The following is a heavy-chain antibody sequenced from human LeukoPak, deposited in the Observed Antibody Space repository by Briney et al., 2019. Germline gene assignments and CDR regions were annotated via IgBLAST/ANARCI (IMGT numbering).Heavy chain of an antibody. CDR2: IQSDGSYK. CDR3: ARDFDTSGYHWFFDL. J-gene: IGHJ2*01. V-gene: IGHV3-33*01. Sequence: PGGSLRLSCAASGFTFRNYGMHWVRQAPGKGLEWVAAIQSDGSYKYHADSVKGRFAVSRDNSRNTLYLQIDSLRAVDTAMYYCARDFDTSGYHWFFDLWGRGTLVTVSS. CDR1: GFTFRNYG. D-gene: IGHD6-19*01.